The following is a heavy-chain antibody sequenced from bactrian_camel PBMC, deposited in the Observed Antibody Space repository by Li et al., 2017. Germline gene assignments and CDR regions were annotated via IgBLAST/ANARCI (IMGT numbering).Heavy chain of an antibody. D-gene: IGHD6*01. CDR3: VRDTESTEGGFWYPMYY. V-gene: IGHV3S40*01. Sequence: VQLVESGGGLVQSGGSLRVSCAVSGYTRSQTCVGWFRQAPGKGPEWVSTIDNAGDKIYYADSVKGRFTISRDNAKNTVYLQMNSLKPKDTAVYYCVRDTESTEGGFWYPMYYWGQGTQVTVS. CDR2: IDNAGDKI. CDR1: GYTRSQTC. J-gene: IGHJ4*01.